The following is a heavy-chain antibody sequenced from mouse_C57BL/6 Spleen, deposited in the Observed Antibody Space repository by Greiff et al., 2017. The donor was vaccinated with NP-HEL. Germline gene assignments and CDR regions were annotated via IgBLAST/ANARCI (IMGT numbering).Heavy chain of an antibody. D-gene: IGHD3-1*01. Sequence: LKESGPELVKPGASVKIPCKASGYTFTDYNMDWVQQSHGKSLEWIGDINPNNGGTIYHQKFKGKATLTVDKSSSTAYMQLRSLTSEDTSVYYCARYRGRFDYWGPGATLSVSS. J-gene: IGHJ2*01. CDR3: ARYRGRFDY. CDR2: INPNNGGT. V-gene: IGHV1-18*01. CDR1: GYTFTDYN.